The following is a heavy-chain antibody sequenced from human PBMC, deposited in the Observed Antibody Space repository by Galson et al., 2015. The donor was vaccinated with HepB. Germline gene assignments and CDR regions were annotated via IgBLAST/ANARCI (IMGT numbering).Heavy chain of an antibody. J-gene: IGHJ6*02. CDR2: IWYDGSNK. D-gene: IGHD1-26*01. V-gene: IGHV3-33*01. CDR3: ARERGGSYYGMDV. Sequence: SLRLSCAASGFTFSSYGMHWVRQAPGKGLEWVAVIWYDGSNKYYADSVKGRFTISRDNSKNTLYLQMNSLRAEDTAVYYCARERGGSYYGMDVWGQGTTVTVSS. CDR1: GFTFSSYG.